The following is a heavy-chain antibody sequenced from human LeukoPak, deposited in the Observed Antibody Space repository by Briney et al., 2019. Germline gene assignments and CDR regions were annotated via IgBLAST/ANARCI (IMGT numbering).Heavy chain of an antibody. D-gene: IGHD6-19*01. CDR1: GFTFDDYA. J-gene: IGHJ4*02. V-gene: IGHV3-9*01. Sequence: GGSLRLSCAASGFTFDDYAMHWVRQAPGKGLEWVSGISWNSGSIGYADSVKGRFTISRDNAKNSLYLQMNSLRAEDTALYYCAKDRGSGWQGLSEFDYWGQGTLVTVSS. CDR3: AKDRGSGWQGLSEFDY. CDR2: ISWNSGSI.